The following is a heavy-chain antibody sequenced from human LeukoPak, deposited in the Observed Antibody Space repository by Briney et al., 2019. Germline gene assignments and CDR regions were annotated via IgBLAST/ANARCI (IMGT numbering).Heavy chain of an antibody. J-gene: IGHJ4*02. Sequence: GGSLRLSCVSSGFSFSNYAMSWVRQAPGKGLEWVSSISGSSGSTHYVDSVKGRFTISRDKTKNTLYLQMNSLRAEGTAVYYCAKSSYYDASGYYREFYFDSWGQGTLVTVSS. D-gene: IGHD3-22*01. V-gene: IGHV3-23*01. CDR3: AKSSYYDASGYYREFYFDS. CDR2: ISGSSGST. CDR1: GFSFSNYA.